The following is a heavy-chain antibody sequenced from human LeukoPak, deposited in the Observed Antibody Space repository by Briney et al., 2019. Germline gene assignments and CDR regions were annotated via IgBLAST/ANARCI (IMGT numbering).Heavy chain of an antibody. Sequence: GASVKVSCKASGYTFSSYYMHWVRQAPGQGLEWMGIINPSGGSTSYAQKFQGRVTITADKSTSTAYMELSSLRSEDTAVYYCARDSGPYYDSSGYYYVAWGQGTLVTVSS. D-gene: IGHD3-22*01. V-gene: IGHV1-46*01. J-gene: IGHJ5*02. CDR1: GYTFSSYY. CDR3: ARDSGPYYDSSGYYYVA. CDR2: INPSGGST.